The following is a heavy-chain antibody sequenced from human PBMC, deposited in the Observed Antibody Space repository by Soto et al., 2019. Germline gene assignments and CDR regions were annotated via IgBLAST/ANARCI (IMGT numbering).Heavy chain of an antibody. CDR1: GGTFSSYA. J-gene: IGHJ6*02. Sequence: GASVKVSCKASGGTFSSYAISWVRQAPGQGLEWMGGIIPIFGTANYAQKFQGRVTITADESTSTAYMELSSLRSEDTAVYYCARSFHCTNGVCYTDNYYYYGMDVWGQGTTVTVS. D-gene: IGHD2-8*01. CDR3: ARSFHCTNGVCYTDNYYYYGMDV. CDR2: IIPIFGTA. V-gene: IGHV1-69*13.